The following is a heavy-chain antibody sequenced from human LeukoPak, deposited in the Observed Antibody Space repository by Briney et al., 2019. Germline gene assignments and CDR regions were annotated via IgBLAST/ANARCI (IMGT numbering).Heavy chain of an antibody. V-gene: IGHV5-51*01. CDR3: ARLPMVRGVSGPGRDYGIDV. D-gene: IGHD3-10*01. CDR2: IYPGDSDT. CDR1: GYSFTSYW. J-gene: IGHJ6*02. Sequence: GESLKISCKGSGYSFTSYWIGWVRPMPGKGLEWMGIIYPGDSDTRYSPSFQGQVTISADKSISTAYLQWSSLKASDTAMYYCARLPMVRGVSGPGRDYGIDVWGQGTTVTVSS.